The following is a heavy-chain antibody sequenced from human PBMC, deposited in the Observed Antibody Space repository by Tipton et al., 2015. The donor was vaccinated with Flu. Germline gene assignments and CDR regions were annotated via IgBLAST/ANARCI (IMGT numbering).Heavy chain of an antibody. CDR2: IYSSGNT. CDR1: GGSVNSYY. V-gene: IGHV4-4*07. Sequence: GLVKPSETLSLTCSVSGGSVNSYYWSWIRQPAGKGLEWIGRIYSSGNTMYNPSLKSRVTISVDTSNNQFSLNLSSVTAADTAVYYCASGPRDSCCYYYARFWGQGTLVTVSS. D-gene: IGHD3-22*01. CDR3: ASGPRDSCCYYYARF. J-gene: IGHJ4*02.